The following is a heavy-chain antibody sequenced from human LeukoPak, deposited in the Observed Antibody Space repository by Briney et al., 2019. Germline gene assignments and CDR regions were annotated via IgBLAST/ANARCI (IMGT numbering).Heavy chain of an antibody. D-gene: IGHD3-3*01. CDR3: ARAFGKIWSGYYYYYYYMDV. V-gene: IGHV1-18*01. J-gene: IGHJ6*03. CDR2: ISAYNGNT. CDR1: GYTFTSYG. Sequence: ASVKVSCKASGYTFTSYGISWVRQAPGQGLEWMGWISAYNGNTNYAQKLQGRVTMTTDTSTSIAYMELRSLRSEDTAVYYCARAFGKIWSGYYYYYYYMDVWGKGTTVTVSS.